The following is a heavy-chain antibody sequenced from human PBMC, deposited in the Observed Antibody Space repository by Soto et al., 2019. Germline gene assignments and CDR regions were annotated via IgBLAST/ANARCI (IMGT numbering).Heavy chain of an antibody. D-gene: IGHD2-2*01. Sequence: SETLSLTCTVSGGSISSYYWSWIRQPPGKGLEWIGYIYYSGSTNYNPSLKSRVTISVDTSKNQFSLKLGSVTAADTAVYYCARVNMHGPTGRGVKLPAAIDYYYYYYMDVWGKGTTVTVSS. CDR1: GGSISSYY. J-gene: IGHJ6*03. V-gene: IGHV4-59*01. CDR3: ARVNMHGPTGRGVKLPAAIDYYYYYYMDV. CDR2: IYYSGST.